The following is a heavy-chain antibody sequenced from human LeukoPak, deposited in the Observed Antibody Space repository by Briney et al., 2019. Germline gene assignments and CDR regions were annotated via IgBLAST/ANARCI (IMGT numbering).Heavy chain of an antibody. J-gene: IGHJ4*02. CDR3: TRRGSGDY. V-gene: IGHV3-73*01. D-gene: IGHD1-26*01. CDR2: IRSKANSYAT. CDR1: GFTFSGSA. Sequence: PGGSLRLSCAASGFTFSGSAMHWVRQASGKGMEWVGRIRSKANSYATAYAASVKGRFTISRDDSKNTAYLQMNSLKTEDTAVYYCTRRGSGDYWGQGTLVTVSS.